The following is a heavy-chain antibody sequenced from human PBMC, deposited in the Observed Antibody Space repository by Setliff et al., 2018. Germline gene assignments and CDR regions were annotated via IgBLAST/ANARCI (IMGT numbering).Heavy chain of an antibody. CDR2: IYYSGT. CDR3: AGGTIVAPGGYFYYMDV. D-gene: IGHD6-6*01. V-gene: IGHV4-59*01. CDR1: SASRSINTYY. Sequence: PSETLSLTCTVSSASRSINTYYWSWIRQPPGKGLDWVGNIYYSGTNYNPSLKSRVTISVDTSKHQISLKLNSVTAADTAVYYCAGGTIVAPGGYFYYMDVWGKGATGTVS. J-gene: IGHJ6*03.